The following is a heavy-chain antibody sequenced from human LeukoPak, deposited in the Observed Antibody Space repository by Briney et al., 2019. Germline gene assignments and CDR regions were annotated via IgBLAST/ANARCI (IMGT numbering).Heavy chain of an antibody. CDR1: GGSISSYY. CDR2: ISYSGST. D-gene: IGHD3-10*01. V-gene: IGHV4-59*08. CDR3: ARHYYSSGSYYSRSYYYGMDV. Sequence: SETLSLTCTVSGGSISSYYWTWIRQPPGKGLEWIGYISYSGSTNYNPSLKSRVTISVDMSKNQSSLKLSSVTAADTAVYSCARHYYSSGSYYSRSYYYGMDVWGQGTSVTVSS. J-gene: IGHJ6*02.